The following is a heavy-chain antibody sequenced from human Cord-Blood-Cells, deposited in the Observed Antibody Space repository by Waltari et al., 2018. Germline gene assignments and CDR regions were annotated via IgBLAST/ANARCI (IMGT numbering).Heavy chain of an antibody. CDR3: ARDLLHGVGFDP. Sequence: EVQLVESGGGLVKPGGSLRLSCAASGFTFSGYSLHGVRQAPGKGLEWVSSISSSSSYIYYADSVKGRFTSSRDNAKNSLYLQMNSLRAEDTAVYYCARDLLHGVGFDPWGQGTLVTVSS. D-gene: IGHD4-17*01. J-gene: IGHJ5*02. CDR2: ISSSSSYI. V-gene: IGHV3-21*01. CDR1: GFTFSGYS.